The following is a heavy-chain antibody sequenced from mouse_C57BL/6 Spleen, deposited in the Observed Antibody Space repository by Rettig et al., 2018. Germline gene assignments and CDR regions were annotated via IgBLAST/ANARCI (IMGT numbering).Heavy chain of an antibody. CDR2: IYPGDGDT. D-gene: IGHD1-1*01. CDR1: GYAFSSYW. Sequence: VKPGASVKISCKASGYAFSSYWMNWVKQRPGKGLEWIGQIYPGDGDTNYNGKFKGKATLTADKSSSTAYMQLSSLTSEDSAVYFCARDYGSSYVFDYWGQGTTLTVSS. J-gene: IGHJ2*01. V-gene: IGHV1-80*01. CDR3: ARDYGSSYVFDY.